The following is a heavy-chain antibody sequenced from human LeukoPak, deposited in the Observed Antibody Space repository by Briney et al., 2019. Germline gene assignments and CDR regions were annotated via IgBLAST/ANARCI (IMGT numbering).Heavy chain of an antibody. CDR3: ARDDLDTEYYFDY. CDR1: GGTFSSYA. J-gene: IGHJ4*02. V-gene: IGHV1-69*05. D-gene: IGHD5-18*01. CDR2: IIPIFGTA. Sequence: SVKVSCKASGGTFSSYAISWVRQAPGQGLEWMGRIIPIFGTANYAQKFQGRVTITTDESTSTAYMELSSLRSEDTAVYYCARDDLDTEYYFDYWGQGTLVTVSS.